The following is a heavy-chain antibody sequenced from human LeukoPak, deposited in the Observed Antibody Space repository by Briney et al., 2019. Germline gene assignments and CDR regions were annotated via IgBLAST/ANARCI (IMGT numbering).Heavy chain of an antibody. J-gene: IGHJ4*02. V-gene: IGHV3-7*01. D-gene: IGHD4-17*01. Sequence: PGGSLRLSCAASGFTFSNYWMSWVRQAPGKGLEWVANIKQDGSEKYYVDSVKGRFTISRDNAKNSLYLQMNSLRADDTAVYYCARGQQTTPLDYWGQGTLVTVSS. CDR3: ARGQQTTPLDY. CDR2: IKQDGSEK. CDR1: GFTFSNYW.